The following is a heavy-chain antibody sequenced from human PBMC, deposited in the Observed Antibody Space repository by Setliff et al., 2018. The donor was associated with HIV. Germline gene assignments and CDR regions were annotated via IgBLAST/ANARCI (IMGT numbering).Heavy chain of an antibody. CDR3: AKAPPSYYYMDV. Sequence: GESLSLSCAAAGFTCRSYGMHWVRQAPGKGLEWVAVIWFDGSNKYYADSVRGRFTISRDKSKNTLHRQMNSLRAEETAVYYCAKAPPSYYYMDVWGKGTTVTVSS. J-gene: IGHJ6*03. V-gene: IGHV3-33*03. CDR1: GFTCRSYG. CDR2: IWFDGSNK.